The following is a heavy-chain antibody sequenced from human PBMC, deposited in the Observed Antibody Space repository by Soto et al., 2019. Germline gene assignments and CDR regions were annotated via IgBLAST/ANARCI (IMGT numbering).Heavy chain of an antibody. V-gene: IGHV3-48*03. D-gene: IGHD1-26*01. CDR1: GFTFSSYE. J-gene: IGHJ4*02. CDR3: ARIVGAALDDY. CDR2: ISSSGSTI. Sequence: GGSLRLSCAASGFTFSSYEMNWVRQAPGKGLEWVSYISSSGSTIYYADSVKGRFTISRDNAKNSLYLQMNSLRAEDTAVYYCARIVGAALDDYWGQGTLVTVSS.